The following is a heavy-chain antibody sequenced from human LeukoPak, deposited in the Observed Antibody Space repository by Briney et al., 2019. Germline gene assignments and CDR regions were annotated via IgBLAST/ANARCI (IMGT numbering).Heavy chain of an antibody. CDR3: ARDLFVAVAGTNYFDY. Sequence: ASAKVSCKASGYTFTGYYMHWVRQAPGQGLEWMGWINPNSGGTNYAQKFQGRVTMTRDTSISTAYMELSRLRSDDTAVYYCARDLFVAVAGTNYFDYWGQGTLVTVSS. CDR2: INPNSGGT. D-gene: IGHD6-19*01. V-gene: IGHV1-2*02. J-gene: IGHJ4*02. CDR1: GYTFTGYY.